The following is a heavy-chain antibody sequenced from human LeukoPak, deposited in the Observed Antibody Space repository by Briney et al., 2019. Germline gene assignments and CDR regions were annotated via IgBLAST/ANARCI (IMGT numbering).Heavy chain of an antibody. Sequence: GGSLRLSCAASGFTFSTYGMNWVRQAPGKGPEWVSYISSSSDAIYYADSVKGRFTMSRDNAKSSLYLQMNSPRAEDTAMYYCARATRGGYDYWGQGTLVTVSS. CDR3: ARATRGGYDY. J-gene: IGHJ4*02. D-gene: IGHD5-24*01. V-gene: IGHV3-48*04. CDR1: GFTFSTYG. CDR2: ISSSSDAI.